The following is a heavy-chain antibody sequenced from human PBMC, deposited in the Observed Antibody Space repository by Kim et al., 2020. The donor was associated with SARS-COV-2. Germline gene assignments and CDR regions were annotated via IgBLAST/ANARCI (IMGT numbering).Heavy chain of an antibody. V-gene: IGHV4-39*01. J-gene: IGHJ4*02. Sequence: YYNPSLKSRVTISVDTSKNQFSLKLSSVTAADTAVYYCARREVRGVTPDYWGQGTLVTVSS. CDR3: ARREVRGVTPDY. D-gene: IGHD3-10*01.